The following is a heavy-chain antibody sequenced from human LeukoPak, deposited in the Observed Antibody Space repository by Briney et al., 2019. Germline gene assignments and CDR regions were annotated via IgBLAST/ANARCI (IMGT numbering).Heavy chain of an antibody. J-gene: IGHJ4*02. D-gene: IGHD4-23*01. Sequence: GGFLRLSCAASGFTVSSNYMSWVRQAPGKGLEWVSVIYSGGSTYYADSVKGRFTISRDNSKNTLYLQMNSLRAEDTAVYYCARDPDYGGFDYWGQGTLVTVSS. CDR2: IYSGGST. CDR3: ARDPDYGGFDY. CDR1: GFTVSSNY. V-gene: IGHV3-66*01.